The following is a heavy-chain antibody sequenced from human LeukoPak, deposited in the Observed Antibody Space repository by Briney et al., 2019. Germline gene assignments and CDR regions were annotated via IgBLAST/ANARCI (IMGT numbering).Heavy chain of an antibody. D-gene: IGHD3-3*02. CDR2: LYSGSDT. CDR1: GFSVSLNY. J-gene: IGHJ2*01. Sequence: GGSLRLSCAASGFSVSLNYVNWVRQAPGKGLEWVSILYSGSDTYYADSVKGRFTISRDSSKNMLFLHMNSLRAEDTAVYYCARVGDHFHWYLDLWGRGTLVTVSS. V-gene: IGHV3-53*01. CDR3: ARVGDHFHWYLDL.